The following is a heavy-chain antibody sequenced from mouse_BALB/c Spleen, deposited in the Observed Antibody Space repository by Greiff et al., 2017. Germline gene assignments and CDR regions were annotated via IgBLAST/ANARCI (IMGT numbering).Heavy chain of an antibody. Sequence: DVKLQESGGGLVQPGGSMKLSCVASGFTFSNYWMNWVRQSPEKGLEWVAEIRLKSNNYATHYAESVKGRFTISRDDSKSSVYLQMNNLRAEDTGIYYCTRGLRSTPWYFDVWGAGTTVTVSS. D-gene: IGHD1-1*01. CDR2: IRLKSNNYAT. CDR3: TRGLRSTPWYFDV. CDR1: GFTFSNYW. J-gene: IGHJ1*01. V-gene: IGHV6-6*02.